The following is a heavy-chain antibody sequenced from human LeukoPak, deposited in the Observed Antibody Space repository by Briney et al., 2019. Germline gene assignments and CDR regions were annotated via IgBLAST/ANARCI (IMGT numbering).Heavy chain of an antibody. CDR3: AKDPSGLSGSTHY. Sequence: GGSLRLSCAASGFTFDDYAMHWVRQAPGKGLEWVSGISGSGGSTYYADSVKGRFTISRDNSKNTLYLQMNSLRAEDTAVYYCAKDPSGLSGSTHYWGQGTLVTVSS. D-gene: IGHD3-3*01. CDR2: ISGSGGST. J-gene: IGHJ4*02. V-gene: IGHV3-23*01. CDR1: GFTFDDYA.